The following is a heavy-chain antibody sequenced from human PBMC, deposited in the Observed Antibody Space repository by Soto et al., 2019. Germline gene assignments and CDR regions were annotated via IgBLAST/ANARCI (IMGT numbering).Heavy chain of an antibody. J-gene: IGHJ5*02. CDR3: ARVQDYYDSSGYYHNWFDP. V-gene: IGHV3-21*01. Sequence: GPLRLSCAASGFTFSSYSMNWVRQAPGKGLEWVSSISSSSYIYYADSVKGRFTISRDNAKNSLYLQMNSLRAEDTAVYYCARVQDYYDSSGYYHNWFDPWGQGTLVTVSS. CDR1: GFTFSSYS. CDR2: ISSSSYI. D-gene: IGHD3-22*01.